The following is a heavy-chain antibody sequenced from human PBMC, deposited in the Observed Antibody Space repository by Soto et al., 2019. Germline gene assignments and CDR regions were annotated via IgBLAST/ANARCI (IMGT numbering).Heavy chain of an antibody. J-gene: IGHJ4*02. CDR1: GFTFSDHN. V-gene: IGHV3-72*01. CDR3: TRRAPSRAFDF. CDR2: TRGKANSYTT. Sequence: EVQLVESGGGLVQPGGSLRLSCVASGFTFSDHNIDWVRQAPGKGLEWVGRTRGKANSYTTDYAASVKGRFTISRDDSKNSALLQMNSLKTADTALYYCTRRAPSRAFDFWGQGTPVTVSS.